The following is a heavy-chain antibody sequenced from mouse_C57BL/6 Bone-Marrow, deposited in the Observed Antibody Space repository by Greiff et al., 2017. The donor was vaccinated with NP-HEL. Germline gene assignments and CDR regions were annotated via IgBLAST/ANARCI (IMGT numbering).Heavy chain of an antibody. D-gene: IGHD1-2*01. J-gene: IGHJ2*01. CDR3: ARGEWATAPSDFDY. Sequence: QVQLQQPGAELVRPGSSVKLSCKASGYTFTSYWMDWVKQRPGQGLEWIGNIYPSDSETHYNQKFKDKATLTVDKSSSTAYMQLSSLTSEDSAVYYCARGEWATAPSDFDYWGQGTTLTVSS. CDR2: IYPSDSET. CDR1: GYTFTSYW. V-gene: IGHV1-61*01.